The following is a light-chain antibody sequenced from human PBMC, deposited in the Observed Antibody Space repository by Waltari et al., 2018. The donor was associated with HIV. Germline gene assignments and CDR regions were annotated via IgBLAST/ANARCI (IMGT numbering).Light chain of an antibody. Sequence: SYELTQPPSASVSPGQPARSTCSGAVLPHQYHIWYQQKSGQAPVLVVYKDSERPAGIPERFSGSSSGTTVTLFIDGVQAEDEADYYCQAADSSGSYFVFGTGTKVTVL. CDR3: QAADSSGSYFV. CDR2: KDS. V-gene: IGLV3-25*03. CDR1: VLPHQY. J-gene: IGLJ1*01.